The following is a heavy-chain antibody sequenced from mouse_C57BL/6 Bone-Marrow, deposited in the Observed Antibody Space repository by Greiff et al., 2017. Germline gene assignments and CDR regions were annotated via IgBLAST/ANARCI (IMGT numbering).Heavy chain of an antibody. CDR3: ARINYGRTFDY. CDR1: GYTFTSYW. D-gene: IGHD1-1*01. V-gene: IGHV1-64*01. J-gene: IGHJ2*01. Sequence: QVQLQQPGAELVKPGASVKLSCKASGYTFTSYWMHWVKQRPGQGLEWIGMIHPNSGSTNYNEKFKSKATLTVDKSSSTAYMQLSSLTSEDSAVXYCARINYGRTFDYWGQGTTLTVSS. CDR2: IHPNSGST.